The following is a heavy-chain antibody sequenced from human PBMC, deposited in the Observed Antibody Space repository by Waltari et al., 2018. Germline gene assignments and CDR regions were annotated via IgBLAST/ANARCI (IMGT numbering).Heavy chain of an antibody. J-gene: IGHJ4*02. V-gene: IGHV4-59*11. Sequence: QVQLQESGPGLVKPSETLSLTCTVSGGSISSHYWSWIRQPPGKGLEWIGYIYYSGSTNYNPSLKSRVTISVDTSKNQFSLKLSSVTAADTAVYYCARVGGYWVGFDYWGQGTLVTVSS. D-gene: IGHD5-12*01. CDR2: IYYSGST. CDR1: GGSISSHY. CDR3: ARVGGYWVGFDY.